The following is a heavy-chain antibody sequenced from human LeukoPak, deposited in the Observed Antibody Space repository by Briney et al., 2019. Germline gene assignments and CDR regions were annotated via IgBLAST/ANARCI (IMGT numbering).Heavy chain of an antibody. V-gene: IGHV3-30*18. CDR1: GFTFSSYA. CDR3: AKDRGYSNYGMDV. D-gene: IGHD3-22*01. Sequence: GGSLTLSCAASGFTFSSYAMHWVRQAPGKGLEWVAVISYDGSNKYYADSVKGRFTISRDNSKNTLHLQMNSLRAEDTAVYYCAKDRGYSNYGMDVWGQGTTVTVSS. J-gene: IGHJ6*02. CDR2: ISYDGSNK.